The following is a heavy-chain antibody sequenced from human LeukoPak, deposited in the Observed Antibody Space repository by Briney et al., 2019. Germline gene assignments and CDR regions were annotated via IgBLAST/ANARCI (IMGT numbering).Heavy chain of an antibody. CDR1: GGSISSYY. J-gene: IGHJ5*02. D-gene: IGHD2-2*01. Sequence: SETLSLTCTVSGGSISSYYWSWIRQPAGKGLEWIGRIYTSGSTNYNPSLKSRVTMSVDTSKNQFSLKLSSVTAADTAVYYCARDSRREYPLRFSGWFDPWGQGTLVTVSS. CDR2: IYTSGST. CDR3: ARDSRREYPLRFSGWFDP. V-gene: IGHV4-4*07.